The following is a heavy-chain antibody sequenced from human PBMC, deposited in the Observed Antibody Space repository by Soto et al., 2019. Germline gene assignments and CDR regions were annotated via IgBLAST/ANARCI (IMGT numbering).Heavy chain of an antibody. Sequence: RGESLKISCQGSGYNFATHWIGWVRHKAGKGLEWMGIIFPGDAETRYSPSFQGHITISADKSISIANLRWSSLKASDTGMYYCATPGGFGMDVWGQGTTVTVSS. J-gene: IGHJ6*02. CDR3: ATPGGFGMDV. D-gene: IGHD5-12*01. V-gene: IGHV5-51*01. CDR1: GYNFATHW. CDR2: IFPGDAET.